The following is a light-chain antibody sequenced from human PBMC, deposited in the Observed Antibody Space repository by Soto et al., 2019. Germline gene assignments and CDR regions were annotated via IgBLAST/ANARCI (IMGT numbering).Light chain of an antibody. CDR3: SSFKSSTSYV. CDR1: SRDGGSYNS. J-gene: IGLJ1*01. Sequence: HSVLTQAASVSGSPGQSSGISRTGTSRDGGSYNSVSWYQQYPGKAPKHMIHDVNNRPSGISDRFSGSKSGNTASLTISGLQAEDEADYYCSSFKSSTSYVFGTGTKVTV. CDR2: DVN. V-gene: IGLV2-14*03.